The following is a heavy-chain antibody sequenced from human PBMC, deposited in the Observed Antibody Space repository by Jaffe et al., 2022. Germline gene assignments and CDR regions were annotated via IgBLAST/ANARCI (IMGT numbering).Heavy chain of an antibody. J-gene: IGHJ6*03. V-gene: IGHV3-48*03. D-gene: IGHD5-12*01. CDR1: GFTFSSYE. CDR2: ISSSGSTI. Sequence: EVQLVESGGGLVQPGGSLRLSCAASGFTFSSYEMNWVRQAPGKGLEWVSYISSSGSTIYYADSVKGRFTISRDNAKNSLYLQMNSLRAEDTAVYYCARDQSGTLVRGYSGYDILYMDVWGKGTTVTVSS. CDR3: ARDQSGTLVRGYSGYDILYMDV.